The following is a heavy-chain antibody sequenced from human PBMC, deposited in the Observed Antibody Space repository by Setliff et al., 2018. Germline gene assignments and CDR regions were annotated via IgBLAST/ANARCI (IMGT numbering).Heavy chain of an antibody. D-gene: IGHD3-10*01. CDR3: ARDKGVISLDY. J-gene: IGHJ4*02. CDR2: ISWDGGST. V-gene: IGHV3-43D*04. CDR1: GFTFDDYA. Sequence: PGGSLRLSCAASGFTFDDYAMHWVRQAPGKGLEWVSLISWDGGSTYYADSVQGRFTVSRDNSRNTLYLDMNSLRGEDTAVYYCARDKGVISLDYWGQGTLVTVSS.